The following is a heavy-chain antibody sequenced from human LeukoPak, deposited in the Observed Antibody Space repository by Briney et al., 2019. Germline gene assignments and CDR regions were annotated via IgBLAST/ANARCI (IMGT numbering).Heavy chain of an antibody. J-gene: IGHJ4*02. V-gene: IGHV4-61*02. Sequence: SETLSLTCTVSAGSISSGSYSWNWIRQPAGKGLEWIGRIYTSGSTNYNPSLKSRVTISVDTSKNQFSLKLSSVTAADTAVYYCARDQADYYDTSGYSHWGQGTLVTVSS. CDR3: ARDQADYYDTSGYSH. CDR1: AGSISSGSYS. CDR2: IYTSGST. D-gene: IGHD3-22*01.